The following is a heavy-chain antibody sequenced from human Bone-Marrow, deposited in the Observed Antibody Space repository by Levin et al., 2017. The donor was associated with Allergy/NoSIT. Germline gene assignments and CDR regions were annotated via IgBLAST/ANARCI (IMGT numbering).Heavy chain of an antibody. V-gene: IGHV3-9*01. D-gene: IGHD4-23*01. CDR1: GFTFTDYA. Sequence: SLKISCAASGFTFTDYAIHWIRQAPGRGLEWVSGVSWKSGTIGYADSVKGRFTISRDNAKNSLYLQMNSLRTEDTALYFCARHKDYGGNGYYYYGMDVWGQGTTVTVSS. CDR3: ARHKDYGGNGYYYYGMDV. J-gene: IGHJ6*02. CDR2: VSWKSGTI.